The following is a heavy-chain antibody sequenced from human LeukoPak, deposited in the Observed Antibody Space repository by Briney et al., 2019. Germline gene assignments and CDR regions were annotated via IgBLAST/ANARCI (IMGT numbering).Heavy chain of an antibody. J-gene: IGHJ4*02. V-gene: IGHV3-48*03. Sequence: GGSLRLSCAASGFTFSGSAMHWVRQAPGKGLEWVSYISSSGSTIYYADSVKGRFTISRDNAKNSLYLQMNSLRAEDTAVYYCARDGGTRLKYSYGYGDYWGQGTLVTVSS. CDR3: ARDGGTRLKYSYGYGDY. D-gene: IGHD5-18*01. CDR1: GFTFSGSA. CDR2: ISSSGSTI.